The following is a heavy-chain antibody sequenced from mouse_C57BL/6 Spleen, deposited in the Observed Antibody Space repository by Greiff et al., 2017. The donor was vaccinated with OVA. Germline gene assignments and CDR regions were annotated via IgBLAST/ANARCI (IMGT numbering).Heavy chain of an antibody. J-gene: IGHJ1*03. D-gene: IGHD2-5*01. Sequence: DVQLQESGPGMVKPSQSLSLTCTVTGYSITSGYDWHWIRHFPGNKLEWMGYISYSGSTNYNPSLKSRISITHDTSKNHFFLKLNSVTTEDTATYDCARSNYLLYWYFDVWGTGTTVTVSS. CDR2: ISYSGST. CDR3: ARSNYLLYWYFDV. CDR1: GYSITSGYD. V-gene: IGHV3-1*01.